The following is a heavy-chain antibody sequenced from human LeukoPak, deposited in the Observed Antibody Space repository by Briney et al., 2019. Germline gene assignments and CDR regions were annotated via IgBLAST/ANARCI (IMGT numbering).Heavy chain of an antibody. CDR1: GFTFSSYI. CDR2: ISYDGSNK. V-gene: IGHV3-30*03. Sequence: DPGGSLRLSCAASGFTFSSYIMNWVRQAPGKGLEWVAVISYDGSNKYYADSVKGRFTISRDNSKNTLYLQMNSLRAEDTAVYFCASGKYRYGDNWFDPWGQGTLVTVSS. D-gene: IGHD5-18*01. J-gene: IGHJ5*02. CDR3: ASGKYRYGDNWFDP.